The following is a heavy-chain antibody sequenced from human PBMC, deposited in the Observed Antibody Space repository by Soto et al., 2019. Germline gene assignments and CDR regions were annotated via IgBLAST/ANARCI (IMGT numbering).Heavy chain of an antibody. CDR2: VWSNGNLK. J-gene: IGHJ4*02. D-gene: IGHD1-1*01. CDR1: GFTFDAYG. V-gene: IGHV3-33*01. CDR3: ARIQLDTIVAVDY. Sequence: QVQLVESGGGVVQPGGSLRLSCAASGFTFDAYGFHWVRQAPGKGLEWVAVVWSNGNLKYYADSVKGRFTITRDSSKNALNLQMNSLRADDTAVYYCARIQLDTIVAVDYWGQGTLVTVSS.